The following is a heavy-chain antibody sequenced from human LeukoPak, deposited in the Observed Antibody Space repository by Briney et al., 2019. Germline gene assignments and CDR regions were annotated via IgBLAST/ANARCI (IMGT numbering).Heavy chain of an antibody. Sequence: ASGKVSCKASGYTFTSYGISWVRQAPGQGLEWMGWINAYNDNTIYARKFQGGVTMTTDTSTSTAYMELRSLRSDDTAVYYCARGIYYYGSGRSIKYSDYWGQGTLVTVSS. CDR2: INAYNDNT. CDR3: ARGIYYYGSGRSIKYSDY. J-gene: IGHJ4*02. V-gene: IGHV1-18*01. D-gene: IGHD3-10*01. CDR1: GYTFTSYG.